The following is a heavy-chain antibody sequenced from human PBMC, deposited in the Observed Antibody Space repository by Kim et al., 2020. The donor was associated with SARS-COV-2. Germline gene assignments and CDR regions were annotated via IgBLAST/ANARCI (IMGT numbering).Heavy chain of an antibody. V-gene: IGHV3-11*06. CDR3: ARNRGYNLDCFDY. Sequence: YADSVEGRFAISRDNAHNSLYLQMNSLRADDTAVYYCARNRGYNLDCFDYWGQGTPVSVSS. D-gene: IGHD5-18*01. J-gene: IGHJ4*02.